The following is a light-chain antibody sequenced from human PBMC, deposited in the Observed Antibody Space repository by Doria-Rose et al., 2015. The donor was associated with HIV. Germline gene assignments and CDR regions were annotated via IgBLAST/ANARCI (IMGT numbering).Light chain of an antibody. J-gene: IGLJ1*01. V-gene: IGLV1-51*02. CDR1: DSTIETYS. CDR3: GTWDRSQSPHYV. Sequence: QSVVTQPPSVSAAPGQRVTISCSGNDSTIETYSVSWYQQVPGTAPKLLIYETNKRPSGIPDRFSGSKSGTSAALGITGLQTGDEADYYCGTWDRSQSPHYVFGTGTKVTVL. CDR2: ETN.